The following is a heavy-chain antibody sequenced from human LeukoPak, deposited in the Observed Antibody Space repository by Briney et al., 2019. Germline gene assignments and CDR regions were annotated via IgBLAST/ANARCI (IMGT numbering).Heavy chain of an antibody. CDR1: GFTFSSYG. D-gene: IGHD3-3*01. CDR3: ARENYDFWSGYYTGWFDP. J-gene: IGHJ5*02. V-gene: IGHV3-30*03. CDR2: ISYDGSNK. Sequence: GGSQRLSCAASGFTFSSYGMHWVRQAPGKGLEWVAVISYDGSNKYYADSVKGRFTISRDNSKNTLYLQMNSLRAEDTAVYYCARENYDFWSGYYTGWFDPWGQGTLVTVSS.